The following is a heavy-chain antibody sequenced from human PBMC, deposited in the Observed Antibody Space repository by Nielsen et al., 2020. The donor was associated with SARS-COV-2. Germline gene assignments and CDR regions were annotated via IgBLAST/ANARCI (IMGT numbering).Heavy chain of an antibody. Sequence: GRSLTPPCPPSGSYFRSHAIHWARQPPGKGLEWVTVISFDGLHNQYTDSVTARSRISRDNPKNTVSLQMDSLRSEDTNVYDCAREDRTNWYGVDYWGQGTLVTVSS. V-gene: IGHV3-30*04. CDR2: ISFDGLHN. D-gene: IGHD6-13*01. J-gene: IGHJ4*01. CDR1: GSYFRSHA. CDR3: AREDRTNWYGVDY.